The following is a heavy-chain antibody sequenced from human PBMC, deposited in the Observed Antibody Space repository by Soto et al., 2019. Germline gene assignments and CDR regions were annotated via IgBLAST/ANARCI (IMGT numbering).Heavy chain of an antibody. CDR1: GGTFSSYA. CDR2: IMPMYGIG. CDR3: ARSFRTQYFHAMDV. Sequence: QVQLVRSGAEVKKPGSSVKVSCKASGGTFSSYAFSWVRQAPGQGLEWMGGIMPMYGIGNYAEKFQGRVTITADESTSTAYMEMSSLRSEDTAIYYCARSFRTQYFHAMDVWGQGTTVTVS. V-gene: IGHV1-69*01. J-gene: IGHJ6*02.